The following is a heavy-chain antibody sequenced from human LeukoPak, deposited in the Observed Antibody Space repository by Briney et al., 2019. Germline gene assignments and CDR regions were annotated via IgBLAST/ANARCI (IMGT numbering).Heavy chain of an antibody. CDR1: GFTFSSYA. Sequence: TGGSLRLSCAASGFTFSSYAMSWVRQAPGKGLEWVSAISGSGGSTYYADSVKGRFTISRDNSKNTLYLQMNSLRAEDTAVYYCAKDGYSSGWPYYFDYWGQGTLVTVFS. V-gene: IGHV3-23*01. D-gene: IGHD6-19*01. CDR3: AKDGYSSGWPYYFDY. J-gene: IGHJ4*02. CDR2: ISGSGGST.